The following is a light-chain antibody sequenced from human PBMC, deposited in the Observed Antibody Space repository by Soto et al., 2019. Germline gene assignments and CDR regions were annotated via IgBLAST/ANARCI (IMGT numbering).Light chain of an antibody. CDR3: QQYYSTSYT. CDR1: QSVLYSSNNKKY. Sequence: DIVMTQSPDSLTVSLGERATINCKSSQSVLYSSNNKKYFAWYQQKPGQPPKLLIYWTANRESGVPDRFSGSGSETDVTLTISSLQAEDVAVYYCQQYYSTSYTFGQGTKLEIK. V-gene: IGKV4-1*01. CDR2: WTA. J-gene: IGKJ2*01.